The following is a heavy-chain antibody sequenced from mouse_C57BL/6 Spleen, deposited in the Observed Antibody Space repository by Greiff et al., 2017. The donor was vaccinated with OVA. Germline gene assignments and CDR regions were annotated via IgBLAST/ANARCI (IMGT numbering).Heavy chain of an antibody. J-gene: IGHJ1*03. V-gene: IGHV1-85*01. CDR3: AREGLSVVDPRYFDV. Sequence: QVQLKESGPELVKPGASVKLSCKASGYTFTSYDINWVKQRPGQGLEWIGWIYPRDGSTKYNEKFKGKATLTVDTSSSTAYMELHSLTSEDSAVYFCAREGLSVVDPRYFDVWGTGTTVTVSS. D-gene: IGHD1-1*01. CDR2: IYPRDGST. CDR1: GYTFTSYD.